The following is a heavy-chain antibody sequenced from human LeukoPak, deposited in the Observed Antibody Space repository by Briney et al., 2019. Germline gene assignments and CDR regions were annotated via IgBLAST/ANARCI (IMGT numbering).Heavy chain of an antibody. V-gene: IGHV4-31*03. CDR1: GGSISSGGYY. Sequence: SETLSLTCTVSGGSISSGGYYWSWIRQHPGKGLECIGYIYYSGSTYYNPSLKSRVTISVDTSKNQFSLKLSSVTAADTAVYYCASGATVTPAYYFDYWGQGTLVTVSS. CDR2: IYYSGST. D-gene: IGHD4-17*01. J-gene: IGHJ4*02. CDR3: ASGATVTPAYYFDY.